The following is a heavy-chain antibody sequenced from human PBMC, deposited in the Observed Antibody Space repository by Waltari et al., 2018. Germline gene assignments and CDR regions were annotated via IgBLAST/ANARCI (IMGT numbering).Heavy chain of an antibody. CDR1: GGSISSSNW. CDR2: IYHSGST. Sequence: QVQLQESGPGLVKPSGTLSLTCAVSGGSISSSNWWSWVRQPPGKGLEWIGEIYHSGSTNYNPSLKSRVTISVDKSKNQCSLKLSSVTAADTAVYYCARDLLLWFGETHLSSYYYYYGMDVWGQGTTVTVSS. D-gene: IGHD3-10*01. CDR3: ARDLLLWFGETHLSSYYYYYGMDV. V-gene: IGHV4-4*02. J-gene: IGHJ6*02.